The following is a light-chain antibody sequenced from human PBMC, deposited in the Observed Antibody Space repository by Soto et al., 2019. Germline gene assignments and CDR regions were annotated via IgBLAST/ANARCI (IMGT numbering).Light chain of an antibody. CDR3: QQYSTLPHT. CDR2: GVS. J-gene: IGKJ2*01. V-gene: IGKV3-20*01. Sequence: ENVLTQSPGTLSLSPGERATLSCRATQSVTSRYFAWYQQKPGQAPRLLIYGVSSRATDIPDRFSGSGSGTDFTLTISRLEPEDFVVYYCQQYSTLPHTFRQGTKLEVK. CDR1: QSVTSRY.